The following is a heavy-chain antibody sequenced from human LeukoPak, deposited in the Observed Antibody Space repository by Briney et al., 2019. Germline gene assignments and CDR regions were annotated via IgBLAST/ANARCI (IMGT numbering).Heavy chain of an antibody. Sequence: GSLRLSCAASGFTFSSCGFNWVRQAPGKRLEWVSSISPTGSDRYYADSVRGRFTISRDNAKNSMYLQMDSLRDEDTAVYYCATETIGRHYDYWGQGTLLTVSS. J-gene: IGHJ4*02. CDR1: GFTFSSCG. D-gene: IGHD1-14*01. V-gene: IGHV3-21*01. CDR2: ISPTGSDR. CDR3: ATETIGRHYDY.